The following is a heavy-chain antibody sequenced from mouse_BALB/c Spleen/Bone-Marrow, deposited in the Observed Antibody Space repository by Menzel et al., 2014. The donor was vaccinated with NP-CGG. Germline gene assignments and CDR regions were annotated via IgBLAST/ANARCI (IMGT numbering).Heavy chain of an antibody. J-gene: IGHJ3*01. CDR1: GYTFTDYN. Sequence: VQLQQSGPELVKPGASVKISCKASGYTFTDYNMHWVKQSHGKSLEWIGYIYPYNGGTGYNQKFKSMATLTVDNSSSTAYMELRSLTSEDSAVYYCARRFITTAAWFAYWGQGTLVTVSA. D-gene: IGHD1-2*01. CDR2: IYPYNGGT. CDR3: ARRFITTAAWFAY. V-gene: IGHV1S29*02.